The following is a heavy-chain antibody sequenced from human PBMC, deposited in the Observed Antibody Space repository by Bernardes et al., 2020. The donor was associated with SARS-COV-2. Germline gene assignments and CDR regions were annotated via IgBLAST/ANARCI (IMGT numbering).Heavy chain of an antibody. J-gene: IGHJ2*01. D-gene: IGHD3-22*01. CDR2: VYSSGST. V-gene: IGHV4-39*01. CDR3: ARATTRVSLIVLVVWNFDL. Sequence: SETLSLTCTVSGGSISSSSDYWAWIRQPPGKGLEWIASVYSSGSTYYNPSLKSRVTTSVDTSRNQLSLKLTSVTAADTAVYYCARATTRVSLIVLVVWNFDLWGRGTLVTVSS. CDR1: GGSISSSSDY.